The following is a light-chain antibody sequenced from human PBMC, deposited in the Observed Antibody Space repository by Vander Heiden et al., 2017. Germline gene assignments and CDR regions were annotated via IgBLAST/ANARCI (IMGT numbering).Light chain of an antibody. J-gene: IGLJ2*01. CDR3: QAWDSSTVV. Sequence: SYELTQPPSVSVPPGQTASITCSGDKLGDKYACWYQQKPGQSPVLVIYQASKRSSGIPARFSGSNSGNTATLTISGTQAMDEADYYCQAWDSSTVVFGGGTKLTVL. CDR2: QAS. CDR1: KLGDKY. V-gene: IGLV3-1*01.